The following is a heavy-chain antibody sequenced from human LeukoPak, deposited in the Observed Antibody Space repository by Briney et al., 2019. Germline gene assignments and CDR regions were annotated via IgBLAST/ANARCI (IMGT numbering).Heavy chain of an antibody. V-gene: IGHV4-61*01. Sequence: SETLSLTCAVSGDSVSSDSYYWHWLRRPPGKGLEWVGFVYYSGRAKYNPSLKSRVAMSIDTSKNQVSLRLRSVTAADTAMYFCVREASTSYYDSSGYYRQTETFDVWGLGTMVTVSS. CDR2: VYYSGRA. J-gene: IGHJ3*01. CDR1: GDSVSSDSYY. CDR3: VREASTSYYDSSGYYRQTETFDV. D-gene: IGHD3-22*01.